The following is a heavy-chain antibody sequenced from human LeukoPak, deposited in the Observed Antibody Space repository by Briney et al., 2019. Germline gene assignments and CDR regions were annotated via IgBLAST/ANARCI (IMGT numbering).Heavy chain of an antibody. CDR3: ASPAMAFIDQGRYNYYYYMDV. J-gene: IGHJ6*03. Sequence: SETLSLTCTVSGGSISSGSYYWSWIRQPAGKGLEWIGYIYYSGSTNYNPSLKSRVTISVDTSKNQFSLKLSSVTAADTAVYYCASPAMAFIDQGRYNYYYYMDVWGKGTTVTVSS. D-gene: IGHD5-18*01. CDR2: IYYSGST. V-gene: IGHV4-61*10. CDR1: GGSISSGSYY.